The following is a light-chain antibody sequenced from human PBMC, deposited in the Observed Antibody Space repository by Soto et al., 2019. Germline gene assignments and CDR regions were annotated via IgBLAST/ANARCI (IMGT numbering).Light chain of an antibody. CDR2: DAS. CDR3: QQRHMWPIT. CDR1: QSVSSSY. J-gene: IGKJ5*01. V-gene: IGKV3D-20*02. Sequence: EIVLTQSPGTLSLSPGERATLSCRASQSVSSSYLAWYQQKPGQAPRLLIYDASKRATGFPARFSGSGSGTDFTLTISSLEPEDSAVYYCQQRHMWPITFGQGTRLEI.